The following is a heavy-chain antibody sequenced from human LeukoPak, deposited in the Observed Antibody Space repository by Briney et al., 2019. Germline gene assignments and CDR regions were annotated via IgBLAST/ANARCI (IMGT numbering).Heavy chain of an antibody. CDR3: AVHSYYYDSSGYYGHFDY. Sequence: SETLSLTCTVSGGSISSYYWSWIRQPPGKGLEWIGYIYYSGSTNYNPSLKSRVTISVDTSKNQFSLKLSSVTAADTAVYYCAVHSYYYDSSGYYGHFDYWGQGTLVTVSS. D-gene: IGHD3-22*01. CDR2: IYYSGST. V-gene: IGHV4-59*01. J-gene: IGHJ4*02. CDR1: GGSISSYY.